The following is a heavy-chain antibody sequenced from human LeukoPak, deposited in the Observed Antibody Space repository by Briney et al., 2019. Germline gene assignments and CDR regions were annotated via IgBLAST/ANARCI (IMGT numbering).Heavy chain of an antibody. CDR1: GFTFSSYI. CDR2: IKGNAEAT. J-gene: IGHJ4*02. CDR3: ARDHESSGSPTPDY. Sequence: GRSLRLSCEASGFTFSSYIMTWVRQAPGKGLEWVSTIKGNAEATFYADSVRDRFTISRDNSKNTLYLYMNSLRADDTALYFCARDHESSGSPTPDYWGQGTLVTVSS. D-gene: IGHD3-22*01. V-gene: IGHV3-23*01.